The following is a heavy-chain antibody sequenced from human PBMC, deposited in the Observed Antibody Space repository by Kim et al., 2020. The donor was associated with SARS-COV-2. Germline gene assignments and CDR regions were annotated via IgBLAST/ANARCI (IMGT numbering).Heavy chain of an antibody. J-gene: IGHJ4*02. CDR1: GFTFSSYG. CDR2: ISYDGSNK. CDR3: AKEPYSSGWLRTFDY. Sequence: GGSLRLSCAASGFTFSSYGMHWVRQAPGKGLEWVAVISYDGSNKYYADSVKGRFTISRDNSKNTLYLQMNSLRAEDTAVYYCAKEPYSSGWLRTFDYWGQGTLVTVSS. D-gene: IGHD6-19*01. V-gene: IGHV3-30*18.